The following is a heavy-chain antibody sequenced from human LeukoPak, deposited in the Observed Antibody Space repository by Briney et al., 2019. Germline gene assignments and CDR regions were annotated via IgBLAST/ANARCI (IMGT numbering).Heavy chain of an antibody. Sequence: PGGSLRLSCAASGFRFCDYGMQWVRQAPGQGLEWVACIRYDENTKYYVDSVKGRFTVSRDNSKNTLYLQMDRLRADDTAVYYCAKENTRDGYRHFHKWGQGTLVTVSS. CDR3: AKENTRDGYRHFHK. CDR1: GFRFCDYG. D-gene: IGHD5-24*01. CDR2: IRYDENTK. V-gene: IGHV3-30*02. J-gene: IGHJ4*02.